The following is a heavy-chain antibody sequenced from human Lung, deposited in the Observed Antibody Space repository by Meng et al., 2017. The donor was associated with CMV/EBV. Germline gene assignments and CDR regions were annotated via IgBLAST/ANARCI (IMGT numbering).Heavy chain of an antibody. J-gene: IGHJ4*02. CDR1: GLIFSQYA. CDR3: AATDYYDRTAYSLDH. V-gene: IGHV3-30*03. Sequence: GLIFSQYAIHWVRQAPGKGLEWVASVSHDSYRKYYADSMKGRFAVYRDNSKSTLYLQMNSLRLEDTALYYCAATDYYDRTAYSLDHWGQGSLVTVSS. D-gene: IGHD3-22*01. CDR2: VSHDSYRK.